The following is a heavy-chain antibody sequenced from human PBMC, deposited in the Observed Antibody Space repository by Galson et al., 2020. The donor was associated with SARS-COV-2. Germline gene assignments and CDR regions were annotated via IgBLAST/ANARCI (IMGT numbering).Heavy chain of an antibody. D-gene: IGHD4-17*01. Sequence: GESLKISCAASGFTFSRYALSWVRQAPGQGLEWVSGISGSGGSTYYTDSVKGRYTISRDNSKSTLYLQMNSLRAEDTAIYYCAKDQGIDYGDQLHYWGQGTLVTVSS. CDR3: AKDQGIDYGDQLHY. J-gene: IGHJ4*02. CDR2: ISGSGGST. CDR1: GFTFSRYA. V-gene: IGHV3-23*01.